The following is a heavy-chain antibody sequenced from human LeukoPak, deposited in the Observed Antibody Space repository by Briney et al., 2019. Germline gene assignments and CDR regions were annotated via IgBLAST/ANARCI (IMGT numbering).Heavy chain of an antibody. CDR1: GDSISSYY. CDR2: IYSSGTT. Sequence: SETLSLTCTVSGDSISSYYWSWIRQPAGKGLEWIERIYSSGTTHYSPSLKSRITMSVDTSKNQFSLRLSSVTAADTAVYYCAREGGSYRSFDYWGQGTLVTVSS. D-gene: IGHD1-26*01. CDR3: AREGGSYRSFDY. V-gene: IGHV4-4*07. J-gene: IGHJ4*02.